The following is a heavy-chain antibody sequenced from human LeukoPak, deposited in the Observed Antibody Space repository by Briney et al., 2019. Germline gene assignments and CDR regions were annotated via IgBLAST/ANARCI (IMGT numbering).Heavy chain of an antibody. CDR1: GGSISSYY. D-gene: IGHD6-6*01. CDR3: ARLWDSSSSLDY. Sequence: SETLSLTCTVSGGSISSYYWTWIRQPPGKGLGLEWIGYIYYSGGTNYNPSLKSRVTISIDTSKDQVSLKLSSVTAADTAVYYCARLWDSSSSLDYWGQGTLVTVSS. V-gene: IGHV4-59*08. J-gene: IGHJ4*02. CDR2: IYYSGGT.